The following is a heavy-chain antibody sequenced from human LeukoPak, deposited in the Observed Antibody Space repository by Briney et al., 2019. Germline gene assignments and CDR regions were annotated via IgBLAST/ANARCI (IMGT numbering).Heavy chain of an antibody. CDR3: AKDLADVYTSKEDYFDY. J-gene: IGHJ4*02. Sequence: GGSLRLSCAASGFTFSSYGMHWVRQAPGKGLEWVAFIRYDGSNKYYADSVKGRFTISRDNSKNTLYLQMNSLRAEDTAVYYCAKDLADVYTSKEDYFDYWGQGTLVTVSS. CDR1: GFTFSSYG. CDR2: IRYDGSNK. V-gene: IGHV3-30*02. D-gene: IGHD3-16*01.